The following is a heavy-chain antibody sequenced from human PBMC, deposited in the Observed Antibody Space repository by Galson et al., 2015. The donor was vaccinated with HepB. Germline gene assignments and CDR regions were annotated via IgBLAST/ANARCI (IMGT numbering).Heavy chain of an antibody. CDR1: GFTFTAYA. CDR2: IGDGSFGA. D-gene: IGHD2-8*01. Sequence: SLRLSCAASGFTFTAYAMSWVRQAPGRGLEWVSTIGDGSFGAYYADSVKGRFTISRDNSKNTLYLQMYSLRAEDTALYYCAKDNGQFYFDSWGQGTLVTVSS. CDR3: AKDNGQFYFDS. V-gene: IGHV3-23*01. J-gene: IGHJ4*02.